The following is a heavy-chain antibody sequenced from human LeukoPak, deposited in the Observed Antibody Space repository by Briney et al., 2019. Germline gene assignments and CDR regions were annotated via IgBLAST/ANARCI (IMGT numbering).Heavy chain of an antibody. CDR1: GVSIKANSDY. CDR2: IYHVGGT. Sequence: SETLSLTCNVSGVSIKANSDYWGWLRRPPGKGLEWIGSIYHVGGTYYNPSLKSRVTISIDTSKNQFSLRLTSVTAADTAIYYCARDGRSGYEDLWGPGTLGTVSS. V-gene: IGHV4-39*07. J-gene: IGHJ5*02. CDR3: ARDGRSGYEDL. D-gene: IGHD5-12*01.